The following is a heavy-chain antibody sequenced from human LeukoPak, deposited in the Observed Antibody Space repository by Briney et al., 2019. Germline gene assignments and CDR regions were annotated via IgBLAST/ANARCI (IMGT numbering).Heavy chain of an antibody. V-gene: IGHV4-59*01. CDR1: SGSISSYY. D-gene: IGHD6-6*01. Sequence: SETLSLTCTVSSGSISSYYWSWIRQPPGKGLEWIGYIYYSGSTNYNPSLKSRVTISVDTSKNQFSLKLSSVTAADTAVYYCARVPYSSSSPASDYWGQGTLVTVSS. CDR2: IYYSGST. J-gene: IGHJ4*02. CDR3: ARVPYSSSSPASDY.